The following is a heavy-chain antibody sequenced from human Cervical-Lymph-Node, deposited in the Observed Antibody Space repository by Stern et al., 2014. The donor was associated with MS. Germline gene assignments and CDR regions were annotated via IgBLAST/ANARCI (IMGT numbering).Heavy chain of an antibody. Sequence: AQLVESGAEEKKPGASVKVSCTAAGYIFTAYYIHWLRQAPGQGLVWLGWIDPDRGGTNYAQKFQGRVTMTRDTSISTAYMELTSPTSDDTAVYYCARMAYSNIYYAGLDIWGQGTMVTVSS. V-gene: IGHV1-2*02. CDR3: ARMAYSNIYYAGLDI. CDR1: GYIFTAYY. CDR2: IDPDRGGT. J-gene: IGHJ3*02. D-gene: IGHD6-13*01.